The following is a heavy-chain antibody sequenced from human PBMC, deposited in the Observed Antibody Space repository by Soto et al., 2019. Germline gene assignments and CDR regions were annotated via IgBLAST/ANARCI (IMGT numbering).Heavy chain of an antibody. J-gene: IGHJ5*02. V-gene: IGHV3-23*01. D-gene: IGHD2-15*01. CDR3: AKGSRGPVAATRGWFDP. CDR2: ISGSGGST. CDR1: GFTFSSYA. Sequence: GSLRLSCAASGFTFSSYAMSWVRQAPGKGLEWVSAISGSGGSTYYADSVKGRFTIYRDNSKNTLYLQMNSLRAEDTAVYYCAKGSRGPVAATRGWFDPWGQGTLVTVSS.